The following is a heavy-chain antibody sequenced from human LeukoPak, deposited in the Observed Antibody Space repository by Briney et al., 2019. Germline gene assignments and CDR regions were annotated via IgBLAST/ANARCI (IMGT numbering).Heavy chain of an antibody. Sequence: ASVKVSCKASGYTFTNYHMNWVRQAPGQGLEWMGIINPSGGSTTNAQKFQGRVTMTRDMSTSTVYMELSSLRSEDTAVYYCARIIAVAGPSQGWFDPWGQGTLVTVSS. J-gene: IGHJ5*02. V-gene: IGHV1-46*01. CDR2: INPSGGST. D-gene: IGHD6-19*01. CDR1: GYTFTNYH. CDR3: ARIIAVAGPSQGWFDP.